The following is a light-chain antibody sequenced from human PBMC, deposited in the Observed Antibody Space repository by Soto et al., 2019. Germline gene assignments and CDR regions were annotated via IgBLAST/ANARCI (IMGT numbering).Light chain of an antibody. J-gene: IGKJ4*01. Sequence: EIVMPQAPATLSVSPGERATLSCRARQSVSSNLAWYQQKPCQAPRLLISDASTRATGMPARFSGSGSGTEFTLTISILQSEDFAVYFCQQYNNWPLTFGGGTKVEIK. V-gene: IGKV3-15*01. CDR1: QSVSSN. CDR3: QQYNNWPLT. CDR2: DAS.